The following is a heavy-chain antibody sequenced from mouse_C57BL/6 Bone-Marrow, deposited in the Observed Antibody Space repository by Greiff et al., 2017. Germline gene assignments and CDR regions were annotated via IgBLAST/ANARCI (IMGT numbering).Heavy chain of an antibody. CDR3: ARSGSSDDAMDY. V-gene: IGHV1-19*01. CDR1: GYTFTDYY. J-gene: IGHJ4*01. CDR2: INPYNGGT. D-gene: IGHD1-1*01. Sequence: VHVKQSGPELVKPGASVKMSCKASGYTFTDYYMNWVKQSHGKSLEWIGVINPYNGGTSYKQKFKGKATLTVDKSSSTAYMQLNSLTSEDSAVYYCARSGSSDDAMDYWGQGTSVTVSS.